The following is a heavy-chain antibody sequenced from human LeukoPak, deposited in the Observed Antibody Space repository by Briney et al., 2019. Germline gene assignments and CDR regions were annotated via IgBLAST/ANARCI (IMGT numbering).Heavy chain of an antibody. D-gene: IGHD5-24*01. CDR3: AKSGYNRFDY. Sequence: GGSLRLSCAASGFTFSSSAMSWVRQAPGKGLERVSSICGSGSGGSTYYADSVKGRFTISRDNSKNTLYLQMNSLRAEDTAVYYCAKSGYNRFDYWGQGTLVTVSS. V-gene: IGHV3-23*01. J-gene: IGHJ4*02. CDR2: ICGSGSGGST. CDR1: GFTFSSSA.